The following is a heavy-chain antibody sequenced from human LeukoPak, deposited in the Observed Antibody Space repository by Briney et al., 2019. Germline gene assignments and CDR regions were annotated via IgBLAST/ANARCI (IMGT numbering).Heavy chain of an antibody. V-gene: IGHV1-46*01. CDR2: INPSGGST. Sequence: ASVKVSCKASGYTFTSYYMHWVRQAPGQGLEWMGIINPSGGSTGYAQKFQGRVTMTRDTSTSTVYMELSSLRSEDTAVYYCAREEGSGKGLDYWGQGTLVTVSS. J-gene: IGHJ4*02. CDR1: GYTFTSYY. D-gene: IGHD3-3*01. CDR3: AREEGSGKGLDY.